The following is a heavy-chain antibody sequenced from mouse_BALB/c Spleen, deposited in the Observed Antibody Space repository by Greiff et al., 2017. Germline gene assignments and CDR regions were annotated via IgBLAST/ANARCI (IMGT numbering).Heavy chain of an antibody. CDR1: GYSFTGYF. CDR2: INPYNGDT. D-gene: IGHD1-1*01. Sequence: VHVKQSGPELVKPGASVKISYKASGYSFTGYFMNWVKQSHGKSLEWIGRINPYNGDTFYNQKFKGKATLTVDKSSSTAHMELLSLTSEDSAVYYCGRDGAYGSSYYFDYWGQGTTLTVSS. CDR3: GRDGAYGSSYYFDY. V-gene: IGHV1-37*01. J-gene: IGHJ2*01.